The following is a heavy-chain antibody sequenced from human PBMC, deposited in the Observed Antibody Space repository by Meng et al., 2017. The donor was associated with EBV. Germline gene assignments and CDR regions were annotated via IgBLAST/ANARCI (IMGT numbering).Heavy chain of an antibody. V-gene: IGHV4-39*07. CDR2: IYYSGST. J-gene: IGHJ5*02. CDR3: ARRGYSSSRTEFDP. Sequence: QLQLQESGPGLVXXXXXLXLTXPXSGGSISSSSYYLGWIRPPPGKGLEWIWSIYYSGSTYYTPSLKSRVTISVDTSKNQFSLKLSSVTAADTAVYYCARRGYSSSRTEFDPWGQGTLVTVSS. CDR1: GGSISSSSYY. D-gene: IGHD6-13*01.